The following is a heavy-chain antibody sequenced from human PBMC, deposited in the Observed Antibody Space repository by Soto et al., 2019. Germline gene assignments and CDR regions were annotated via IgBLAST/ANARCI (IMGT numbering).Heavy chain of an antibody. CDR1: GYTFTSYG. V-gene: IGHV1-18*01. CDR3: AGILVATITGESYWYFDL. CDR2: ISAYNGNT. D-gene: IGHD5-12*01. J-gene: IGHJ2*01. Sequence: QVQLVQSGAEVKKPGASVKVSCKASGYTFTSYGISWVRQAPGQGLEWMGWISAYNGNTNYAQKLQGRVTMTTDTATSAAYMELRSLRSDDPAVYYWAGILVATITGESYWYFDLWGRGTLVTVSS.